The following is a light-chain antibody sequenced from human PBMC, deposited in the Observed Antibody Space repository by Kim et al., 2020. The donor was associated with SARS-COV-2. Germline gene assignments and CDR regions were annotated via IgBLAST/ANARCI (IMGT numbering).Light chain of an antibody. V-gene: IGKV2-28*01. J-gene: IGKJ2*01. CDR1: RSVLHSNGHNE. CDR3: MQAGQTPYT. CDR2: LGY. Sequence: EPAASSCRSTRSVLHSNGHNELGWYLQRPEQTPRLLISLGYRRASGVPDRCSGSVSGTDFTLIISRVEAEDVEIYYCMQAGQTPYTFGQGTKLEI.